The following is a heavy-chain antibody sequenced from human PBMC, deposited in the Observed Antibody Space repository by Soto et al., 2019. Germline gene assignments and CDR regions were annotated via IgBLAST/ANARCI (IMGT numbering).Heavy chain of an antibody. CDR1: GYTFTSYY. V-gene: IGHV1-46*01. J-gene: IGHJ3*02. D-gene: IGHD3-22*01. CDR2: IHPSGGST. Sequence: ASVKVSCKASGYTFTSYYMHWVRQAPGQGLEWMGIIHPSGGSTSYAQKFQGRVTMTRDTSTSTVYMELSSLRSEDTAVYYCARDYYDSSGYDAFDIWGQGTMVTVSS. CDR3: ARDYYDSSGYDAFDI.